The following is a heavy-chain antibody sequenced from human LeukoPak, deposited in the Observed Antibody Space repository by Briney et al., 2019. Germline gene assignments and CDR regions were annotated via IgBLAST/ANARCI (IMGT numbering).Heavy chain of an antibody. D-gene: IGHD3-9*01. Sequence: GGSLRLSCAASGFTFSSYEMNWVRQAPGKGLEWVSYISSSGSTIYYADSVKGRFTISRDNAKNSLYLQMNSLRAEDTAVYYCARERSPNFDWRDYYYMDVWGKGTTVTVSS. CDR3: ARERSPNFDWRDYYYMDV. J-gene: IGHJ6*03. CDR1: GFTFSSYE. V-gene: IGHV3-48*03. CDR2: ISSSGSTI.